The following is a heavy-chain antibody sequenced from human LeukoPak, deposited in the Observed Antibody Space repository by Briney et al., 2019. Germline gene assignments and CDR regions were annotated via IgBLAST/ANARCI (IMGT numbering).Heavy chain of an antibody. Sequence: SETLSLTCTVSGDSISSSSYYWGWIRQPPGRGLEWIGSIYYNGRTYYNPSLKSRVTISVDTSKSQFSLRLSSVTAADTAVYFCARHTSGWHDAFDIWGQGTMVTVSS. CDR2: IYYNGRT. V-gene: IGHV4-39*01. D-gene: IGHD6-19*01. J-gene: IGHJ3*02. CDR3: ARHTSGWHDAFDI. CDR1: GDSISSSSYY.